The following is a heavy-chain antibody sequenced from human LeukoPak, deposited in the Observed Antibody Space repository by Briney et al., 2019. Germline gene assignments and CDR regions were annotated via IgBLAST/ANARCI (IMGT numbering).Heavy chain of an antibody. CDR2: IYYSGSA. D-gene: IGHD3-3*01. V-gene: IGHV4-39*01. Sequence: SETLSLTCTVSGGSNSSSSYYWGWIRQPPGKGMEWIGNIYYSGSAYYNPSLKSRVTISVDTYKNQFSLKLSSVTAADTAVYYCARGPLHKITIFGVVIIDWYFDLWGRGTLVTVSS. CDR3: ARGPLHKITIFGVVIIDWYFDL. J-gene: IGHJ2*01. CDR1: GGSNSSSSYY.